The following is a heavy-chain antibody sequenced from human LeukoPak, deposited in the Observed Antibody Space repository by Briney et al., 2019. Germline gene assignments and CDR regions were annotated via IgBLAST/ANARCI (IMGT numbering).Heavy chain of an antibody. Sequence: GRSLRLSCAASGFTFDEYAMHWVRQAPGKGLEGVSGISWNSGSIGYADSVKGRFTISRDNVKNSLYLQMNSLRAEDTALYYCAKDMADYGDQSPSFDYWGQGTLVTVSS. CDR3: AKDMADYGDQSPSFDY. V-gene: IGHV3-9*01. CDR2: ISWNSGSI. CDR1: GFTFDEYA. J-gene: IGHJ4*02. D-gene: IGHD4-17*01.